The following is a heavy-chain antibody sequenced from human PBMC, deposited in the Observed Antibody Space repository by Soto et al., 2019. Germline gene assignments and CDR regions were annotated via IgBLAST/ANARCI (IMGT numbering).Heavy chain of an antibody. CDR3: ARGAFTGWFDP. V-gene: IGHV3-11*01. Sequence: PGGSLRLSCAASGFTFSDYYMSWIRQAPGKGLECVSYITSSGSPIYYADSVKGRFTISSDNAKNSLYLQMNSLRAEDTAVYYCARGAFTGWFDPWGQGTLVTVSS. CDR1: GFTFSDYY. D-gene: IGHD4-4*01. J-gene: IGHJ5*02. CDR2: ITSSGSPI.